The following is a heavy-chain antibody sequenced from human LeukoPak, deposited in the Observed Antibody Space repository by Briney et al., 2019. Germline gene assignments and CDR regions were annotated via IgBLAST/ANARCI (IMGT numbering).Heavy chain of an antibody. CDR2: MNPNSGNT. CDR1: GYTFTSYD. CDR3: ARASRGYLAYYYYGMDV. V-gene: IGHV1-8*01. D-gene: IGHD5-12*01. Sequence: ASVKVSCKASGYTFTSYDINWVRQATGQGLEWMGWMNPNSGNTGYAQKFQGRVTMTRNTSISTAYMELSSLISEDTAVYYCARASRGYLAYYYYGMDVWGQGTTVTVSS. J-gene: IGHJ6*02.